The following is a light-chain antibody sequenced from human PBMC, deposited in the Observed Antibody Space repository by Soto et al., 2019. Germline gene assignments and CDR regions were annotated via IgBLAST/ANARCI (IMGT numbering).Light chain of an antibody. CDR2: EGS. J-gene: IGLJ1*01. Sequence: QSVLTQPPSVSGAPGQRVTISCTGSSSNIGAGYDVHWYQQLPGTAPKLMIYEGSKRPTGVSNRFSGSKSANTASLTISGLQPEDEAEYYCCSYGVRSTYVFGGGTKLTVL. CDR3: CSYGVRSTYV. V-gene: IGLV1-40*01. CDR1: SSNIGAGYD.